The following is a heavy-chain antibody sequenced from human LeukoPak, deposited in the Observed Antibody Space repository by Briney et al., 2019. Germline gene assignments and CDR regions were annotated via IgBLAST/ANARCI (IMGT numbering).Heavy chain of an antibody. CDR1: GYTFTGYY. CDR2: INPNSGGT. CDR3: ARDRIVGATLDY. V-gene: IGHV1-2*06. Sequence: ASVKVSCKASGYTFTGYYMHWVRQAPGQGLEWMGRINPNSGGTNYAQKFQGRVTMTRDKSISTAYMELSRLRSDDTAVYYCARDRIVGATLDYWGQGTLVTVSS. J-gene: IGHJ4*02. D-gene: IGHD1-26*01.